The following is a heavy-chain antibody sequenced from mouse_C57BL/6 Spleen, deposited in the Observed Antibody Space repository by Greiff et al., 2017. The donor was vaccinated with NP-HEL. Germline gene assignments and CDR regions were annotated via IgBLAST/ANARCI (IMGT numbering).Heavy chain of an antibody. CDR1: GYAFSSSW. V-gene: IGHV1-82*01. Sequence: VQLQQSGPELVKPGASVKISCKASGYAFSSSWMNWVKQRPGKGLEWIGRIYPGDGDTNYNGKFKGKATLTADKSSSTAYMQLSSLTSEDSAVYFCAREVYYDYDGWFAYWGQGTLVTVSA. CDR2: IYPGDGDT. D-gene: IGHD2-4*01. CDR3: AREVYYDYDGWFAY. J-gene: IGHJ3*01.